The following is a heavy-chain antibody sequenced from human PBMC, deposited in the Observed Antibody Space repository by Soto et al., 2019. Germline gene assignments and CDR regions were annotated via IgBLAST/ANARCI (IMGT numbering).Heavy chain of an antibody. J-gene: IGHJ3*01. CDR3: VKALSARYNSAKAFDV. Sequence: GGSLRLSCSASGFTFSSYAMHWVRQAPGKGLEYVSAITSNGGSTYYPDSMNGRFTIFRDNSENTLYLQMSSLRAEDTAFYYCVKALSARYNSAKAFDVWGQGTMVTVS. D-gene: IGHD2-2*02. CDR1: GFTFSSYA. CDR2: ITSNGGST. V-gene: IGHV3-64D*06.